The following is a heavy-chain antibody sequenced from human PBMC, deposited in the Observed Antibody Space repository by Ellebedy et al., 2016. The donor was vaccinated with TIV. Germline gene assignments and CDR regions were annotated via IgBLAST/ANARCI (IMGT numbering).Heavy chain of an antibody. J-gene: IGHJ6*02. CDR2: IYSGGST. CDR3: ASRSYEYYYYGMDV. CDR1: EFPVSSNY. D-gene: IGHD3-16*01. Sequence: GESLKISCAASEFPVSSNYINWVRQAPGKGLEWVSVIYSGGSTYYADSVKGRFTISRDNSKNTLYLHMNSLRAEDTAGYYCASRSYEYYYYGMDVWGQGTTVTVSS. V-gene: IGHV3-53*01.